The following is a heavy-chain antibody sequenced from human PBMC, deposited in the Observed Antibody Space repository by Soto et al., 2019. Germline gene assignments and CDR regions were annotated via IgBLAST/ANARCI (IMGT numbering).Heavy chain of an antibody. Sequence: QVQLVQSGAEVKKPGASVKVSCKASGYTFTSYAMHWVRQAPGQRLEWMGWINAGNGNTKYSQKFQGRVTITRDTSARTADMELSSLRSEDTAVYYCARGLQVAVAGTSVLGYWGQGTLVTVSS. CDR2: INAGNGNT. D-gene: IGHD6-19*01. CDR1: GYTFTSYA. J-gene: IGHJ4*02. CDR3: ARGLQVAVAGTSVLGY. V-gene: IGHV1-3*01.